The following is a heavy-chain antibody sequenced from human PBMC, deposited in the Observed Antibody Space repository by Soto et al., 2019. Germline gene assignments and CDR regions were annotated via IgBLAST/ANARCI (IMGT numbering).Heavy chain of an antibody. CDR2: ISAYNGNT. D-gene: IGHD5-12*01. J-gene: IGHJ4*01. V-gene: IGHV1-18*04. Sequence: GASVKVSCKASGYTFTSYGISWVRQAPGQGLEWMGWISAYNGNTNYAQKLQGRVTMTTDTSTSTAYMELRSLRSDDTAVYYCARVGGGYDWGYYLDYWGHGTLVTVSS. CDR3: ARVGGGYDWGYYLDY. CDR1: GYTFTSYG.